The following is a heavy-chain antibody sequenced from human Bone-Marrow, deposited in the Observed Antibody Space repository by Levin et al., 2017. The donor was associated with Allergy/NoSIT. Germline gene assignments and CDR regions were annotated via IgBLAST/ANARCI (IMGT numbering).Heavy chain of an antibody. V-gene: IGHV4-39*01. D-gene: IGHD3-10*01. CDR1: GGSISSSSYY. Sequence: SETLSLTCTVSGGSISSSSYYWGWIRQPPGKGLEWIGSIYYSGSTYYNPSLKSRVTISVDTSKNQFSLKLSSVTAADTAVYYCARLVITMGRGVGGSFDYWGQGTLVTVSS. CDR3: ARLVITMGRGVGGSFDY. CDR2: IYYSGST. J-gene: IGHJ4*02.